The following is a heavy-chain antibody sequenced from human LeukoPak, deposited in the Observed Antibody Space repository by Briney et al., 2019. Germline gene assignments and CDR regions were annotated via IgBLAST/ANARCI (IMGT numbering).Heavy chain of an antibody. CDR1: GYTFTGYY. Sequence: GASVKVSCKASGYTFTGYYMHWVRQAPGQGLEWMGWINPNSGGTNYAQKSQGRVTMTRDTSISTAYMELSRLRSDDTAVYYCARVKYYDSSGYYYPDLDYWGQGTLVTVSS. D-gene: IGHD3-22*01. V-gene: IGHV1-2*02. J-gene: IGHJ4*02. CDR2: INPNSGGT. CDR3: ARVKYYDSSGYYYPDLDY.